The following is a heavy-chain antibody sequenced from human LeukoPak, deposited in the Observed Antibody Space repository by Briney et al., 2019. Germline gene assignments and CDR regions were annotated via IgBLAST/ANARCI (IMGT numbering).Heavy chain of an antibody. CDR1: GFTFSSYA. D-gene: IGHD6-13*01. CDR2: ISYDGSNK. J-gene: IGHJ4*02. V-gene: IGHV3-30-3*01. Sequence: GGSLRLSCAASGFTFSSYAMHWVRQAPGKGLEWVAVISYDGSNKYYADSVKGRFTISRDNSKNTLYLQMNSLRAEDTAVYYCARAGYSSSWYYFDYWGQGTLVTVSS. CDR3: ARAGYSSSWYYFDY.